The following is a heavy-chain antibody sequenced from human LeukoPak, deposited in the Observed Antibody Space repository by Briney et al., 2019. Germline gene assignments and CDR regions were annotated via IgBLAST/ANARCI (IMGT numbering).Heavy chain of an antibody. Sequence: GGALRLSCTASGLSFSSYSMNGVRQAPGRGVEGVSYISGDSSNILYADSVKGGFTISRDNAKTSLSLQMNSLRAEDTAVYYCAREDSSGYPSPFAYWGQGPLVTVSS. CDR2: ISGDSSNI. CDR3: AREDSSGYPSPFAY. J-gene: IGHJ4*02. V-gene: IGHV3-48*01. D-gene: IGHD3-22*01. CDR1: GLSFSSYS.